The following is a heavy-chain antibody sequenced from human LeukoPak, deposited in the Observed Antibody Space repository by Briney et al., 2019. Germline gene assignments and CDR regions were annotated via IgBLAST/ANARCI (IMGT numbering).Heavy chain of an antibody. Sequence: SETLSLTCTVSGYSISSGYYWGWIRQPPGKGLEWIGEINHSGSTNYNPSLKSRVTISVDTPKNQFSLKLSSVTAADTAVYYCARGRVGIVVVTAIRYYFDYWGQGTLVTVSS. J-gene: IGHJ4*02. CDR1: GYSISSGYY. CDR3: ARGRVGIVVVTAIRYYFDY. D-gene: IGHD2-21*02. CDR2: INHSGST. V-gene: IGHV4-38-2*02.